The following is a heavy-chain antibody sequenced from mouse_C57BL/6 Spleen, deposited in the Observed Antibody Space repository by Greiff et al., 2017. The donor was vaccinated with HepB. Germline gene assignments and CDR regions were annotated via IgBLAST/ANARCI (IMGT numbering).Heavy chain of an antibody. CDR1: GFNIKDYY. CDR3: TPFRAATDLDY. CDR2: IDPEDGDT. J-gene: IGHJ2*01. V-gene: IGHV14-1*01. Sequence: EVQLQQSGAELVRPGASVKLYCTASGFNIKDYYMHWVKQRPEQGLEWIGRIDPEDGDTEYAPKFKGKATMTADTSSNTAYLQLSSLPYEDTAVYYCTPFRAATDLDYWGQGTTLTVSS.